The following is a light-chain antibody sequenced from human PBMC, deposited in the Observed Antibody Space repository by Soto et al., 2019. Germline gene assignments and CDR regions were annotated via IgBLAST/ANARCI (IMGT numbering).Light chain of an antibody. CDR2: EVS. CDR3: ASYGGNNNLV. J-gene: IGLJ2*01. CDR1: SSDVGGYNY. V-gene: IGLV2-8*01. Sequence: QSALTQPPSASGSPGRSVTISCAGTSSDVGGYNYVSWYQQRPGKAPKLMMFEVSKRPSGVPDRFSGSKFGNTASLTVSGLQAEDEADYYCASYGGNNNLVFGGGTKLTVL.